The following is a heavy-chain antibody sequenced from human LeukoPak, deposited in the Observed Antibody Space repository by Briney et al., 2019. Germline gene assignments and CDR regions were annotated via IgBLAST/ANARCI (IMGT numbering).Heavy chain of an antibody. Sequence: PSETLSLTCTVSGYFINSGFYWGWIRQPPGKGLEWSGSIHFSGSTFYNPSLKSRVTISVDTSKNHFSLKLNSVTAADTAVYYCARGFRGPNFDYWGQGTLVTVSS. CDR1: GYFINSGFY. CDR3: ARGFRGPNFDY. CDR2: IHFSGST. D-gene: IGHD3-10*01. V-gene: IGHV4-38-2*02. J-gene: IGHJ4*02.